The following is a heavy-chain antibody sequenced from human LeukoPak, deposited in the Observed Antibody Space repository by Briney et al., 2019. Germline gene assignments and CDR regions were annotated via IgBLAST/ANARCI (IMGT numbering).Heavy chain of an antibody. V-gene: IGHV3-23*01. D-gene: IGHD3-22*01. Sequence: PGGSLRLSCAASGFTFSSYAMSWVRQAPGKGLEWVSGISGSGGSTYYAASVKGRFTISRDNSKNTLYLQMNSLRADDTAVYYCAKDRRTMITHSSDYWGQGTLVTVSS. CDR2: ISGSGGST. CDR1: GFTFSSYA. CDR3: AKDRRTMITHSSDY. J-gene: IGHJ4*02.